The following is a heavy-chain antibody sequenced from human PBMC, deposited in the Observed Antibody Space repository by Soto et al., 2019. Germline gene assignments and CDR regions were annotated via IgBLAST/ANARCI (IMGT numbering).Heavy chain of an antibody. CDR2: ISGSGVST. CDR3: AKEHHYSSSWSEFDY. J-gene: IGHJ4*02. Sequence: EVQLLESGGGLVQPGGSLRLSCAASGFTFSSFAMSWVRQAPGKGLEWVSAISGSGVSTYYADSVKGRFTISRDNSKNTLYLQMNSLRAEDTAVYYCAKEHHYSSSWSEFDYWGQGTLVTVSS. V-gene: IGHV3-23*01. CDR1: GFTFSSFA. D-gene: IGHD6-13*01.